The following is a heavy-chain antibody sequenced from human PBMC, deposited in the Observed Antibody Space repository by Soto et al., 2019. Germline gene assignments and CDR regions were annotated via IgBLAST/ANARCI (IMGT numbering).Heavy chain of an antibody. Sequence: PSETLSLTCAVYGGSGGSFSGYYWSWIRQPPGKGLEWIGEINHSGSTNYNPSLKSRVTISVDTSKNQFSLKLSSVTAADPAVYYCARHNYDSSGYYPYYYGMDVWGQGTTVTVSS. CDR2: INHSGST. J-gene: IGHJ6*02. D-gene: IGHD3-22*01. CDR1: GGSGGSFSGYY. CDR3: ARHNYDSSGYYPYYYGMDV. V-gene: IGHV4-34*01.